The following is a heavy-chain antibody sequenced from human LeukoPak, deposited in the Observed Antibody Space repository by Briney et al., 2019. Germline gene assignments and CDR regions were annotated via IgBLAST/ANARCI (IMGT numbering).Heavy chain of an antibody. CDR1: GDSIRNYY. CDR3: VRDVGGSGWFDS. J-gene: IGHJ5*01. V-gene: IGHV4-4*07. D-gene: IGHD1-26*01. Sequence: SETLSLTCTVSGDSIRNYYCSWIRQPAGQGLEWIGRIYSTGTTNYNPSLKSRVTMSVDTSTKQFSLSLSSVTAADTAVYYCVRDVGGSGWFDSWGQGTLVTVSS. CDR2: IYSTGTT.